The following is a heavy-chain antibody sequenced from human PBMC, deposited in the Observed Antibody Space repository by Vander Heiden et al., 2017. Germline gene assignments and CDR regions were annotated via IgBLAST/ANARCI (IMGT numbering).Heavy chain of an antibody. D-gene: IGHD2-8*01. CDR2: ISSSSDYI. CDR1: GFAFSTYT. J-gene: IGHJ4*02. Sequence: EVQLVESGGGVVKPGGSLRLSGAASGFAFSTYTMNWVRQAPGEGLEWLSSISSSSDYIYYADSVKGRFTISRDNAKNLLYLQMTSLRAEDTALYYCARDQWTYWGQGTLVTVSS. V-gene: IGHV3-21*06. CDR3: ARDQWTY.